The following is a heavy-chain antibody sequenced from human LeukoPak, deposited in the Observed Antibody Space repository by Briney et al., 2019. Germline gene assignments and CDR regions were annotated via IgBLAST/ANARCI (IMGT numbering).Heavy chain of an antibody. Sequence: GGSLRLSCAVSGVTFSSYGMHWVRKAQGKGLEWMAVISYDGSIKYYADSVKGRFTISRDNYKKTLYLQMNSLRAEDTAVYYCTRGSGIAVAGTLNTFDYWGQGTLVTVSS. J-gene: IGHJ4*02. V-gene: IGHV3-30*03. CDR3: TRGSGIAVAGTLNTFDY. CDR2: ISYDGSIK. D-gene: IGHD6-19*01. CDR1: GVTFSSYG.